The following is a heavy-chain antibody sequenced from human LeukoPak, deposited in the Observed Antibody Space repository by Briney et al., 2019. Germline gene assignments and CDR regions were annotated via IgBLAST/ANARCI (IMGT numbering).Heavy chain of an antibody. D-gene: IGHD6-19*01. CDR3: ASDTVAGTG. Sequence: SETLSLTCAVFGGSFSDYYWSWIRQPPGKGLEWIGEINHSGVTNYNPSLKSRVTISADTSKNQFSLKLSSVTAADTSVYYCASDTVAGTGWGQGTLVTVSS. V-gene: IGHV4-34*01. CDR1: GGSFSDYY. CDR2: INHSGVT. J-gene: IGHJ4*02.